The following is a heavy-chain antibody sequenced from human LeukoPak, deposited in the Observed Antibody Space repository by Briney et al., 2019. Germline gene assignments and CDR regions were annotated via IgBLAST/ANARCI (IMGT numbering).Heavy chain of an antibody. CDR3: AKDARRTGGWWYFDS. CDR1: GFPFNTYD. CDR2: ISASGSNT. J-gene: IGHJ4*02. Sequence: GGCLTLSCAASGFPFNTYDVNCVRQARGGALEWVSDISASGSNTYYADSMKGRFPISRDNSKNTLYLQMNSLTAEDTAVYYCAKDARRTGGWWYFDSWGQGTLVTVSS. V-gene: IGHV3-23*01. D-gene: IGHD6-19*01.